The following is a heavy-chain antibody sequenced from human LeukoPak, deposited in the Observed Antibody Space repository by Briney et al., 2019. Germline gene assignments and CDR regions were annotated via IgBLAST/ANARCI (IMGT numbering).Heavy chain of an antibody. D-gene: IGHD5-12*01. V-gene: IGHV1-24*01. CDR2: FDPEDGET. CDR1: GYTLTELS. J-gene: IGHJ4*02. CDR3: ARVGRFEWLRLAKDF. Sequence: ASVKVSCKVSGYTLTELSMHWVRQAPGKGLEWMGGFDPEDGETIYAQKFQGRVTMTEDTSTDTAYMELSSLRSDDTAVYYCARVGRFEWLRLAKDFWGQGTLVTVSS.